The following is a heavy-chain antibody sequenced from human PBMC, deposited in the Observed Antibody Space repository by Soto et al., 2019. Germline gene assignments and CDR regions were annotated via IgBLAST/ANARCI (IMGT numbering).Heavy chain of an antibody. V-gene: IGHV1-18*01. CDR2: ISAYNGNT. Sequence: GASVKVSCKASGYTFTSYGISWVRQAPGQGLERMGWISAYNGNTNYAQKLQGRVTMTTDTSTSTAYMELRSLRSDDTAVYYCARDLYEYQLLSGPGEKDDAFDIWGQGTMVTVSS. CDR3: ARDLYEYQLLSGPGEKDDAFDI. CDR1: GYTFTSYG. J-gene: IGHJ3*02. D-gene: IGHD2-2*01.